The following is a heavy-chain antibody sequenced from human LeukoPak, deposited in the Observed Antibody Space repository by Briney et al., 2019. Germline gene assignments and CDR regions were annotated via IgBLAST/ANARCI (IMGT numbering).Heavy chain of an antibody. CDR1: GYTFTGYY. Sequence: EASVKVSCKASGYTFTGYYMHWVRQAPGQGLEWMGWINPNSGGTNYAQKFQGRVTMTRDTSISTAYMELSRLRSDDTAVYYCARATLLRFLECFPEWLRPAGWFDPWGQGTLVTVSS. V-gene: IGHV1-2*02. D-gene: IGHD3-3*01. CDR2: INPNSGGT. CDR3: ARATLLRFLECFPEWLRPAGWFDP. J-gene: IGHJ5*02.